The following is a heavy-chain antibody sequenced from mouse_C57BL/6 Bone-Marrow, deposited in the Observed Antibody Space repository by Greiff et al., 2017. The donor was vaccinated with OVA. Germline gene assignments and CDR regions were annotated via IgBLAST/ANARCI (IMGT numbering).Heavy chain of an antibody. J-gene: IGHJ2*01. CDR3: TPGGKNYFDY. Sequence: EVHLVESGAELVRPGASVKLSCTASGFNIKDDYMHWVKQRPEQGLEWIGRIDPENGDTEYASKFQGKATITADTSSNTAYLQLSSLTSEDTAVYYCTPGGKNYFDYWGQGTTLTVSS. CDR2: IDPENGDT. D-gene: IGHD2-1*01. V-gene: IGHV14-4*01. CDR1: GFNIKDDY.